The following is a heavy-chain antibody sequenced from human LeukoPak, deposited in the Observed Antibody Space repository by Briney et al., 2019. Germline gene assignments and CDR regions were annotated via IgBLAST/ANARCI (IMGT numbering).Heavy chain of an antibody. J-gene: IGHJ4*02. D-gene: IGHD1-26*01. CDR1: GFTFSSYA. Sequence: PGRSLRLSCAASGFTFSSYAMHWVRQAPGKGLEWVAVISYDGSNKYYADSVKGRFTISRDNSKNTLYLQMNSLRAEDTAVYYCAKGEHIIVGARDNFDYWGQGTLVTVSS. V-gene: IGHV3-30-3*01. CDR3: AKGEHIIVGARDNFDY. CDR2: ISYDGSNK.